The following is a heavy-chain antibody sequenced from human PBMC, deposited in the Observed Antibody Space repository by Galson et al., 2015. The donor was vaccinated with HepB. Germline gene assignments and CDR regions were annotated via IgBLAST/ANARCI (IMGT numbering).Heavy chain of an antibody. CDR1: GGTFSSYA. J-gene: IGHJ5*02. CDR3: ANGYCSSTSCPLNWFDP. D-gene: IGHD2-2*01. Sequence: SVKVSCKASGGTFSSYAISWVRQAPGQGLEWMGGIIPIFGTANYAQRFQGRVTITADESTSTAYMELSSLRSEDTAVYYCANGYCSSTSCPLNWFDPWGQGTLVTVSS. CDR2: IIPIFGTA. V-gene: IGHV1-69*13.